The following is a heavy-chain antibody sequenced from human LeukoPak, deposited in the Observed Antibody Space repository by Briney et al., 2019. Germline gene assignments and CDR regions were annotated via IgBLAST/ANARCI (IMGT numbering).Heavy chain of an antibody. CDR1: GFTFSSYA. CDR3: ARGMSSGRYAVDI. V-gene: IGHV3-48*01. J-gene: IGHJ3*02. D-gene: IGHD6-19*01. Sequence: GGSLRLSCAASGFTFSSYAMHWVRQAPGKGLEWVSYISSSSSTIYYADSVKGRFTISRDNAKNSLYLQMNSLRAEDTAVYYCARGMSSGRYAVDIWGQGTMVTVSS. CDR2: ISSSSSTI.